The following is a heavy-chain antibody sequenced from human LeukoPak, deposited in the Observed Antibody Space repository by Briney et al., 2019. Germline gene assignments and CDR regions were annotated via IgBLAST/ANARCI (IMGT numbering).Heavy chain of an antibody. CDR2: ISAYNGNT. Sequence: GASGKVSCKASGYTFTSYGISWVREAPGQGLEWMGWISAYNGNTNYAQKHQGRVTMTTDTSTSTAYMEPRSLRSDDTAVYYCARDGALRRYCSGGSCYYYYYYMDVWGKGTTVTVSS. CDR1: GYTFTSYG. CDR3: ARDGALRRYCSGGSCYYYYYYMDV. D-gene: IGHD2-15*01. J-gene: IGHJ6*03. V-gene: IGHV1-18*01.